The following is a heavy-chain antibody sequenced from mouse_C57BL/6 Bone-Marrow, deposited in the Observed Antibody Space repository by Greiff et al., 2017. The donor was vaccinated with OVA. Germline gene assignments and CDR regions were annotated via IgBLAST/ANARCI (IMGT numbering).Heavy chain of an antibody. CDR2: IRNKANNHAT. CDR1: GFTFSDAW. D-gene: IGHD2-3*01. J-gene: IGHJ4*01. CDR3: TRRWLLRSYAMDY. Sequence: EVKVEESGGGLVQPGGSMKLSCAASGFTFSDAWMDWVRQSPETGLEWVAEIRNKANNHATYYAESVKGRFTISRDDSKISVYLQMNSLRAEDTGIYYCTRRWLLRSYAMDYWGQGTSVTVSS. V-gene: IGHV6-6*01.